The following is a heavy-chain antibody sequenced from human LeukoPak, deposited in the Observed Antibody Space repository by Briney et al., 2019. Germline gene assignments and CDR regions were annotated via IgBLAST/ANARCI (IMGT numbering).Heavy chain of an antibody. D-gene: IGHD4-17*01. CDR3: ARVPTVTFFDY. CDR2: ISSSSSYI. Sequence: GGSLRLSCAASGFTFSSYSMNWVRQAPGKGLEWVSSISSSSSYIYYADSVKGRFTISRDNAKNSLYLQMNSLRAEDTAVYYCARVPTVTFFDYWGQGTLVTVSS. V-gene: IGHV3-21*04. J-gene: IGHJ4*02. CDR1: GFTFSSYS.